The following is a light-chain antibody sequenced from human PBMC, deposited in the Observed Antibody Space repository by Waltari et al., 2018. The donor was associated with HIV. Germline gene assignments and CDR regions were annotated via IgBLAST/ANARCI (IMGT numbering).Light chain of an antibody. CDR3: SSYGGSDNRVV. V-gene: IGLV2-8*01. CDR2: EVN. CDR1: SSDVGGYNF. J-gene: IGLJ2*01. Sequence: QSALTQPPSASGSPGQSVTISCTGTSSDVGGYNFVSWYQQHQGKAPKFIIYEVNKRPSGVPSRFSGSKSGNTASLTVSGLQAEDEADYYCSSYGGSDNRVVFGGGTKLTVL.